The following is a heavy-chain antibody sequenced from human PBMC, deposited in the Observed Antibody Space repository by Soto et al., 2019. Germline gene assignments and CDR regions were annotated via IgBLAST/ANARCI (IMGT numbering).Heavy chain of an antibody. D-gene: IGHD3-10*01. J-gene: IGHJ6*02. CDR3: ARDPTPITMVRGVIMDYYYYGMDV. CDR2: IIPIFGTA. Sequence: QVQLVQSGAEVKKPGSSVKVSCKASGGTFSSYAISWVRQAPGQGLEWMGGIIPIFGTANYAQKFQGRVTLTADESTSTAYMELSSLRSEDTAVYYCARDPTPITMVRGVIMDYYYYGMDVWGQGTTVTVSS. CDR1: GGTFSSYA. V-gene: IGHV1-69*01.